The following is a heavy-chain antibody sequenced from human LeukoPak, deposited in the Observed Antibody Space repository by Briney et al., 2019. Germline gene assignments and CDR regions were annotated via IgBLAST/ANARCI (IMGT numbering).Heavy chain of an antibody. CDR3: ARDRDYGSGSPHRY. Sequence: PSETLSLTCAVSGGSLSSNNWWSWVRQAPGKGLEWVSSISSSSSYIYYADSVKGRFTISRDNAKNSLYLQMNSLRAEDTAVYYCARDRDYGSGSPHRYWGQGTLVTVSS. J-gene: IGHJ4*02. CDR1: GGSLSSNN. CDR2: ISSSSSYI. D-gene: IGHD3-10*01. V-gene: IGHV3-21*01.